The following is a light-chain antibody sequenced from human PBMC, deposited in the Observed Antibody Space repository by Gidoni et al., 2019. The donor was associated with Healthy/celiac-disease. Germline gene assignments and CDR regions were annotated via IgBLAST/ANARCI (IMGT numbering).Light chain of an antibody. Sequence: QIVLTQSPSASAYMGASVKLTCTLSSGHSSYAIAWHQQQPEKGPRYLMKLNIDGSHSKGDGIPDRFSGSSSGAERYLTISSLQSEDEADYYCQTWGTGIVVFGGGTKLTVL. CDR2: LNIDGSH. J-gene: IGLJ2*01. V-gene: IGLV4-69*01. CDR1: SGHSSYA. CDR3: QTWGTGIVV.